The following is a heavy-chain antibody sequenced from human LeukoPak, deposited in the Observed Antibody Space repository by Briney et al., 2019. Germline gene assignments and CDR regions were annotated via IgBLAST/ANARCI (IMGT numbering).Heavy chain of an antibody. CDR3: ARGSQQQQTRYYYYYMDV. V-gene: IGHV3-30*04. CDR1: GFTFSSYA. CDR2: ISYDGSNK. Sequence: PGGSLRLSCAASGFTFSSYAMHWVRQAPGKGLEWVAVISYDGSNKYYADSVKGRFTISRDNSKNTLYLQMNSLRAEDTAVYYCARGSQQQQTRYYYYYMDVWGKGTTVTVSS. D-gene: IGHD6-13*01. J-gene: IGHJ6*03.